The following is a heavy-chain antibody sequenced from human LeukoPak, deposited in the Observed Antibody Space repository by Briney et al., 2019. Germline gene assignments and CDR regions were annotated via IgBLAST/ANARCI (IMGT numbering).Heavy chain of an antibody. D-gene: IGHD2-2*01. CDR2: INHSGST. Sequence: PSETLSLTCTVSGDSISSGNYWGWIRQPPGKGLEWIGEINHSGSTNYNPSLKSRVTISVDTPKNQFSLKLSSVTAADTAVYYCARRGRRSYCSSTSCPYNSGALFDYWGQGTLVTVSS. V-gene: IGHV4-38-2*02. CDR1: GDSISSGNY. J-gene: IGHJ4*02. CDR3: ARRGRRSYCSSTSCPYNSGALFDY.